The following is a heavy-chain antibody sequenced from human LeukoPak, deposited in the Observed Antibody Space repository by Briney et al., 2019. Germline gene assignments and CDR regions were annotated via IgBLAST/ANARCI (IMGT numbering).Heavy chain of an antibody. CDR2: IYYSGST. D-gene: IGHD3-10*01. CDR1: GGSISSGDYY. CDR3: ARESSIYGSGTDAFEI. J-gene: IGHJ3*02. V-gene: IGHV4-30-4*01. Sequence: SETLSLPCTVSGGSISSGDYYWTWIRQPPGKGLEWIGYIYYSGSTYYNPSLKSRVTISGDTSKNQFSLKLSSVTAADTAVYYCARESSIYGSGTDAFEIWGQGTMVTVSS.